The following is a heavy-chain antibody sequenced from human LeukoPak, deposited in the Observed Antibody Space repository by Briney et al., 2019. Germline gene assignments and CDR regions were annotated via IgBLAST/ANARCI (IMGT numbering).Heavy chain of an antibody. CDR3: ARNTPSYYYDSSGYYSITPGVSDY. D-gene: IGHD3-22*01. Sequence: GGSLRLSCAASGFTVSSYYMSWVRQAPGKGLESVSVISNEGGTYYADSVKGRFTISRDNSKNTVYLQMNSLRAEDTAVYYCARNTPSYYYDSSGYYSITPGVSDYWGQGTLVTVSS. CDR2: ISNEGGT. J-gene: IGHJ4*02. CDR1: GFTVSSYY. V-gene: IGHV3-53*01.